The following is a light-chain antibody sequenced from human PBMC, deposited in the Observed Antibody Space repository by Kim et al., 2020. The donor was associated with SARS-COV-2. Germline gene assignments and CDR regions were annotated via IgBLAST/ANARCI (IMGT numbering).Light chain of an antibody. Sequence: GQRVTISCYDSKYNIGNKAVSWYQQVPGTAPRLLIYDDIQRSSGVPYRFSASKSGTSASLTISGLQSEDAADYYCAAWNDSLNAWVFGAGTKVTVL. V-gene: IGLV1-44*01. J-gene: IGLJ3*02. CDR2: DDI. CDR3: AAWNDSLNAWV. CDR1: KYNIGNKA.